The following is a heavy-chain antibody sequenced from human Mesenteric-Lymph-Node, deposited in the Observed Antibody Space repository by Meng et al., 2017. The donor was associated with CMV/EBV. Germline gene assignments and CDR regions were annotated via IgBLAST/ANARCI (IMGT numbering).Heavy chain of an antibody. D-gene: IGHD4-11*01. CDR3: ARALTTVTTPFLINYYYYGMDV. CDR1: GFTFSSYW. J-gene: IGHJ6*02. V-gene: IGHV3-7*01. CDR2: IKQDGSEK. Sequence: GGSLRLSCAASGFTFSSYWMSWVRQAPGKGLEWVANIKQDGSEKYYVDSVKGRFTISRDNAKNSLYLQMNSPRAEDTAVYYCARALTTVTTPFLINYYYYGMDVWGQGTTVTVSS.